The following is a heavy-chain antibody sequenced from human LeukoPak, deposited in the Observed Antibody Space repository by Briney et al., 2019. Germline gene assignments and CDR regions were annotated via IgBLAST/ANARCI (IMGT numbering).Heavy chain of an antibody. J-gene: IGHJ6*03. CDR2: ISSSSSYI. Sequence: PGGSLRLSCAASGFTFSSYSMNWVRQAPGKGLEWVSSISSSSSYIYYADSVKGRFTISRDNAKNSLYLQMNSLRVEDTAVYYCAKESSSWYDRHMDVWGKGTTVTVSS. CDR1: GFTFSSYS. CDR3: AKESSSWYDRHMDV. V-gene: IGHV3-21*01. D-gene: IGHD6-13*01.